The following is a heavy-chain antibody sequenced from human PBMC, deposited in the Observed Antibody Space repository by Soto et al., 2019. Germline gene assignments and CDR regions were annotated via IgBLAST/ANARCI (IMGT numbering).Heavy chain of an antibody. CDR2: INPSGGST. J-gene: IGHJ4*02. CDR3: ARDQGIAARPIDY. V-gene: IGHV1-46*01. CDR1: GYTVTSYY. D-gene: IGHD6-6*01. Sequence: DSVKVSCKSSGYTVTSYYMHWVRQAPGQGLEWMGIINPSGGSTSYAQKFQGRVTMTRDTSTSTVYMELSSLRSEDTAVYYCARDQGIAARPIDYWGQGPLVTVSS.